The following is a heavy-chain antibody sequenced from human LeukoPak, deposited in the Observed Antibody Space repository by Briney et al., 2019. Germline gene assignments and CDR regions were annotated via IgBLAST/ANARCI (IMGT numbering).Heavy chain of an antibody. J-gene: IGHJ6*03. CDR2: INPNSGGT. V-gene: IGHV1-2*02. D-gene: IGHD3-10*01. CDR3: ARDSFGIWFGELSFYYYMDA. CDR1: GYTFTGYY. Sequence: ASVKVSCKASGYTFTGYYMHWVRQAPGQGLEWMGWINPNSGGTNYAQKFQGRVTMTRDTSISTAYMELSRLRSDDTAVYYCARDSFGIWFGELSFYYYMDAWGKGATVTVSS.